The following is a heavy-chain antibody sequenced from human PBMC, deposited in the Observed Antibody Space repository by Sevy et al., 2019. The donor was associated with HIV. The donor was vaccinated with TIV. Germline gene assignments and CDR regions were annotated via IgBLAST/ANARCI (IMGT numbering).Heavy chain of an antibody. CDR2: IRYDGSNK. V-gene: IGHV3-30*02. D-gene: IGHD6-13*01. Sequence: GGSLRLSCAASGFTFSSYGMHWVRQAPGKGLEWVAFIRYDGSNKYYADSVKGRFTISRDNSKNTLYLQMNSLRAEDTAVYYCAKDIVAAAGTSGVDVWGQGTTVTVSS. J-gene: IGHJ6*02. CDR3: AKDIVAAAGTSGVDV. CDR1: GFTFSSYG.